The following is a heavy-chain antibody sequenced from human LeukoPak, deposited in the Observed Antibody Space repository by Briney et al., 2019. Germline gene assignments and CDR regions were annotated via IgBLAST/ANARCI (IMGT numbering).Heavy chain of an antibody. CDR3: ARLGGYQIHFDY. CDR1: GGSISSSSYY. V-gene: IGHV4-39*01. CDR2: IYYSGST. Sequence: SETLSLTCTVSGGSISSSSYYWGWIRQPPGKGLEWIGSIYYSGSTYYNPSLKSRVTISVDTSKNQFSLKLSSVTAADTAVYYCARLGGYQIHFDYWGQGTLVTVSS. D-gene: IGHD5-12*01. J-gene: IGHJ4*02.